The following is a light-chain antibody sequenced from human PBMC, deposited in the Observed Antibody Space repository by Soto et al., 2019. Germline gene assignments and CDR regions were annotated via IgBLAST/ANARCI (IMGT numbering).Light chain of an antibody. J-gene: IGLJ2*01. CDR1: SSDVGSYNL. CDR3: CSYAGSSTVV. V-gene: IGLV2-23*02. CDR2: EVT. Sequence: QSVLTQPASVSGSPGQSITISCTGTSSDVGSYNLVSWYQLHPGKAPKLMTYEVTKRPSGISNRFSGSKSGNTASLTISGLQAADEADYYCCSYAGSSTVVFGGGTQLTVL.